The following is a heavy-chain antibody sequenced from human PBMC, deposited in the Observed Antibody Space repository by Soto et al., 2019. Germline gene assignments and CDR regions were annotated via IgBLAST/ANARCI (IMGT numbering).Heavy chain of an antibody. V-gene: IGHV4-4*02. J-gene: IGHJ4*02. CDR3: ARSQTDIYTCGGECYTFDY. Sequence: QVQLQESGPGLVKPSGTLSLTCAVSGGSISSSNWWSWVRQPPGKGLEWIGEIYHSGRTNYNPSLKSRVTRTVDKSKNQFSLKLSSVTAADTAVYYCARSQTDIYTCGGECYTFDYWGQGTLVTVSS. D-gene: IGHD2-21*01. CDR1: GGSISSSNW. CDR2: IYHSGRT.